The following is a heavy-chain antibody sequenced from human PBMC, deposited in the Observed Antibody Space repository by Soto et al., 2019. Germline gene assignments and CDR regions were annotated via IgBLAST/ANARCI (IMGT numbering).Heavy chain of an antibody. CDR2: INPNSGGT. Sequence: ASVKVSCKASGYTFTGYYMHWVRQAPGQGLEWMGWINPNSGGTNYAQKFQGWVTMTRDTSISTAYMEPSRLRSDDTAVYYCAREVGDILTGRPHGYFDYWGQGTLVTVSS. CDR3: AREVGDILTGRPHGYFDY. D-gene: IGHD3-9*01. CDR1: GYTFTGYY. J-gene: IGHJ4*02. V-gene: IGHV1-2*04.